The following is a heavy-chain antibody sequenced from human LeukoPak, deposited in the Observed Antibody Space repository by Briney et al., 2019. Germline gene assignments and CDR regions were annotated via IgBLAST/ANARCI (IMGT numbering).Heavy chain of an antibody. V-gene: IGHV4-38-2*02. Sequence: SETLSLTCAVPGYSISSGYQWAWIRQSPGKGLEWMGSIYHSGSAHYNPSLKSRVTISVETSKNQFSLKMYSVTAADTAVYYCARDPRWLTPDCTSTSCYENYFDPWGQGTLVTVSS. CDR3: ARDPRWLTPDCTSTSCYENYFDP. CDR2: IYHSGSA. CDR1: GYSISSGYQ. D-gene: IGHD2-2*01. J-gene: IGHJ5*02.